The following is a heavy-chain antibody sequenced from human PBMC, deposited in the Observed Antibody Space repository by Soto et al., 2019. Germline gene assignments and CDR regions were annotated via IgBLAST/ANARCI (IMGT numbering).Heavy chain of an antibody. CDR3: ARLVGMYYDILTGPNFDY. D-gene: IGHD3-9*01. V-gene: IGHV5-51*01. CDR2: IYPGDSDT. J-gene: IGHJ4*02. Sequence: GESLKISCKGSGCSFTSYWIGWVRQMPGKGLEWMGIIYPGDSDTRYSPSFQGQVTISADKSISTAYLQWSSLKASDTAMYYCARLVGMYYDILTGPNFDYWGQGTLVTVSS. CDR1: GCSFTSYW.